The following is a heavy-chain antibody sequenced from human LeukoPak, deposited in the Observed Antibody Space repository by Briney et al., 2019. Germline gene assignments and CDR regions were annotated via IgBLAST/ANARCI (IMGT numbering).Heavy chain of an antibody. J-gene: IGHJ4*02. D-gene: IGHD6-13*01. CDR3: ARETIAAAGKFDY. CDR2: IIPIFGTA. CDR1: GGTFSSNA. Sequence: SVKVSCKASGGTFSSNAISWVRQAPGQGLEWMGGIIPIFGTANYAQKFQGRVTITADESTSTAYMELSSLRSEDTAVYYCARETIAAAGKFDYWGQGTLVTVSS. V-gene: IGHV1-69*01.